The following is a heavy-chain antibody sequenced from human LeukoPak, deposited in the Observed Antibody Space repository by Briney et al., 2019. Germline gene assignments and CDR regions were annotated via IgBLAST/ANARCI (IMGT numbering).Heavy chain of an antibody. J-gene: IGHJ5*02. V-gene: IGHV3-21*01. CDR2: ISSSSYI. Sequence: PGGSLRLSCAASGFTLSSYNMNWVRQAPGKGLEWVSFISSSSYIHYADSVKGRFAISRDNAKNSLYLQMNSLRAEDTAVYYCARAGPPAFDPWGQGTLVTVSS. CDR3: ARAGPPAFDP. CDR1: GFTLSSYN.